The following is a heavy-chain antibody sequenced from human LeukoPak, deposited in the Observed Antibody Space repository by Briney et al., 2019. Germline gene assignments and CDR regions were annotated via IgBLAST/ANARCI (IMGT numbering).Heavy chain of an antibody. Sequence: PSETPSLTSTLSRGSTCSGGYYWSSTSQHPRKCLEWIGYIYYSGSTCYNPSLKSRVTISVDTSKNQFSLKLSSVTAADTAVYYCAGWASGVNAFDIWGQGTMVSVSS. V-gene: IGHV4-31*03. D-gene: IGHD7-27*01. J-gene: IGHJ3*02. CDR3: AGWASGVNAFDI. CDR2: IYYSGST. CDR1: RGSTCSGGYY.